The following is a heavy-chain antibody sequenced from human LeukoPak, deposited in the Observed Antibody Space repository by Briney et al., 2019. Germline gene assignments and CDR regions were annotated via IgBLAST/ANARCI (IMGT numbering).Heavy chain of an antibody. D-gene: IGHD2-21*01. J-gene: IGHJ4*02. CDR2: ISYDGSNK. CDR3: ARPPRGIYSHFDY. CDR1: GFTFSSYA. Sequence: GGSLRLSCAASGFTFSSYAMHWVRQAPGKGLEWVAVISYDGSNKYYADSVKGRFTISRDNSKNTLYLQMNSLRAEDTAVYYCARPPRGIYSHFDYWAREPWSPSPQ. V-gene: IGHV3-30-3*01.